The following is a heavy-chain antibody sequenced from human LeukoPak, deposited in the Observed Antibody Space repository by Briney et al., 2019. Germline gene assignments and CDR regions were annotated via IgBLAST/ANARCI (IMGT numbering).Heavy chain of an antibody. V-gene: IGHV5-10-1*01. CDR3: ARLRDAAMIADY. CDR1: GYIFSNYW. Sequence: GESLKISCKGSGYIFSNYWITWVRQMPGKGLEWMGRIDPSDSYTNYSPSFQGHVTISADKSISTAYLQWSSLKASDSAIYFCARLRDAAMIADYWGQGTLVSVSS. J-gene: IGHJ4*02. CDR2: IDPSDSYT. D-gene: IGHD5-18*01.